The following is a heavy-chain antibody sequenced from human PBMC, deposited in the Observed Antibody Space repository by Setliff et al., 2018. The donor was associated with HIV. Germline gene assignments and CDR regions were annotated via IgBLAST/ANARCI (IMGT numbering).Heavy chain of an antibody. Sequence: PSETLSLTCTVSGGSISSGSYYWSWIWQPAGKGLEWIGHIYTSGSTNYNPSLKSRVTISVDTSKNQFSLKLSSVTAADTAVYYCAYDSSGYYRPNAFDIWGQGTMVTVSS. D-gene: IGHD3-22*01. CDR1: GGSISSGSYY. CDR3: AYDSSGYYRPNAFDI. J-gene: IGHJ3*02. V-gene: IGHV4-61*09. CDR2: IYTSGST.